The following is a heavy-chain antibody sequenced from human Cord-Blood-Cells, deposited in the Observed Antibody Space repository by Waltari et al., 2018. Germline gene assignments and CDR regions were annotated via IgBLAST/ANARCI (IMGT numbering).Heavy chain of an antibody. D-gene: IGHD3-22*01. J-gene: IGHJ4*02. CDR1: GFTFSSYA. V-gene: IGHV3-30*04. CDR2: ISYDGSKK. CDR3: ARAGYDSSGYYFDY. Sequence: QVQLVESGGGVVQPGRSLRLSCAASGFTFSSYAMHWVRQAPGKGLEWVGIISYDGSKKYYADSVKGRFTISRDNSKNTLYLQMNSLRAEDTAVYYCARAGYDSSGYYFDYWGQGTLVTVSS.